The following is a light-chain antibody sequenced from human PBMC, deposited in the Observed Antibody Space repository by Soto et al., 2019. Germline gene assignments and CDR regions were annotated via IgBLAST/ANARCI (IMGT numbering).Light chain of an antibody. CDR2: RAS. J-gene: IGKJ1*01. CDR1: QGIYYR. Sequence: LTKSPATLSVSPGALATLSFRASQGIYYRLAWYQQMPGKAPSLLIYRASSMASKIPARFRGSGSGTEFTLTISSLQSEDFALYYCQQYHNLWTFGQGTKVDIK. V-gene: IGKV3-15*01. CDR3: QQYHNLWT.